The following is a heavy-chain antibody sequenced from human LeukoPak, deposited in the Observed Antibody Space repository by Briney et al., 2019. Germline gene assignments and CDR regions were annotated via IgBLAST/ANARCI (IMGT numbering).Heavy chain of an antibody. CDR2: INHSGST. D-gene: IGHD3-16*01. CDR1: GGSISSSSYY. V-gene: IGHV4-39*07. CDR3: ATQSEGGGS. Sequence: SETLSLTCTVSGGSISSSSYYWSWIRQPPGKGLEWIGEINHSGSTNYNPSLKSRVTISVDTSKNQFSLKLSSVTAADTAVYYCATQSEGGGSWGQGTLVTVSS. J-gene: IGHJ5*02.